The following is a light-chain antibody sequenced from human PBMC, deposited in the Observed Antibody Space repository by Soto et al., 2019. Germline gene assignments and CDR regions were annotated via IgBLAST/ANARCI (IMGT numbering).Light chain of an antibody. V-gene: IGKV3-20*01. CDR2: DAS. CDR1: QSISSSY. Sequence: EIEMTQSPCTLSSSTGDRATLSCRASQSISSSYLAWYQQKPGQAPRLLIYDASSMATGIPDRFSGSGSGTDFTLTISRLEPDDFAVYYCQQYGRYSFTFGQGTKVDI. CDR3: QQYGRYSFT. J-gene: IGKJ1*01.